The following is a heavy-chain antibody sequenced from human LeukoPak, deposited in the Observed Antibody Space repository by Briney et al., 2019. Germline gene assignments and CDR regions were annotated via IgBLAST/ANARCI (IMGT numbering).Heavy chain of an antibody. CDR1: GGSISSSSYY. CDR2: IYFSGRT. V-gene: IGHV4-39*07. J-gene: IGHJ6*03. CDR3: ARGAHWNWGYHYYYMDV. D-gene: IGHD1-7*01. Sequence: PSETLSLTCNVSGGSISSSSYYWGWIRQPPGKGLEWIGSIYFSGRTYYNMSLKSRVTISIDTSKNQFSLKVNSVTAADTAVYYCARGAHWNWGYHYYYMDVWGKGTTVTVSS.